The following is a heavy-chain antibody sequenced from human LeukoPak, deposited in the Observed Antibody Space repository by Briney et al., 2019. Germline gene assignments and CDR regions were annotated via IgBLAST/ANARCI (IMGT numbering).Heavy chain of an antibody. CDR1: GFNFNSHG. CDR3: AKDRIVISFGDVSKH. V-gene: IGHV3-30*18. Sequence: GGSLRLSCAASGFNFNSHGMHWVRQAPGKGLEWVALIPSDGSYTYYADSVKGRFTISRDNSKNTLYLQMNNLRVEDTAIYYCAKDRIVISFGDVSKHWGQGTLVTVSS. J-gene: IGHJ1*01. D-gene: IGHD3-10*01. CDR2: IPSDGSYT.